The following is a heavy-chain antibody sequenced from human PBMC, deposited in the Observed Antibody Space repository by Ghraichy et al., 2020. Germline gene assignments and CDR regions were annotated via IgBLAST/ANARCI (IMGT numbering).Heavy chain of an antibody. Sequence: ETLSLTCTVSGGSISSHYWSWIRQPPGKGLEWIGYVDYRGSTNYNPSLKSRVTISGDTSKNQFSLKLSSVTAADTAVYYCASHADILRYGMDVWGQGTTVTVSS. CDR2: VDYRGST. CDR1: GGSISSHY. J-gene: IGHJ6*02. V-gene: IGHV4-59*11. CDR3: ASHADILRYGMDV. D-gene: IGHD3-9*01.